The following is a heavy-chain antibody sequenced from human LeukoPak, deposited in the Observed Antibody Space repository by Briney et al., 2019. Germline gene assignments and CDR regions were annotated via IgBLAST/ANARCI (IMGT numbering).Heavy chain of an antibody. V-gene: IGHV4-4*02. Sequence: PSETLSLTCAVSGGSISSSNWWSWVRQPPGKGLEWIGEIYWCGSTNYNPSLKSRVTISVDKSKNQFSLKLSSVTAADTAVYYCARGGRRITMVRGVIPPPFDYWGQGTLVSVST. CDR1: GGSISSSNW. J-gene: IGHJ4*02. D-gene: IGHD3-10*01. CDR3: ARGGRRITMVRGVIPPPFDY. CDR2: IYWCGST.